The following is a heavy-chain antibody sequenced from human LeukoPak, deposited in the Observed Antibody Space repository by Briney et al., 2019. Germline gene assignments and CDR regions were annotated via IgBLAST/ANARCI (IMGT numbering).Heavy chain of an antibody. J-gene: IGHJ4*02. D-gene: IGHD3-22*01. CDR3: ASLGDSSGFYYVAS. CDR2: INPNSGVT. V-gene: IGHV1-2*02. Sequence: ASVKVSCKASGYTFTAYYMHWVRQAPGQGLEWMGWINPNSGVTNYAQQFQGGVTMTRDTSISTAYMELSRLRSDDTAVYYCASLGDSSGFYYVASWGQGTLVTVSS. CDR1: GYTFTAYY.